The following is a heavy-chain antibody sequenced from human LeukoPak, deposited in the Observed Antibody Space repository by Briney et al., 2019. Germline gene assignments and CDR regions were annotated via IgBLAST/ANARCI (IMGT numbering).Heavy chain of an antibody. CDR2: INPNSGGT. V-gene: IGHV1-2*02. D-gene: IGHD3-22*01. CDR1: GYTFTGYY. CDR3: ARDPTEISRSYHYDSSSLGAFDI. J-gene: IGHJ3*02. Sequence: ASVKVSCKPSGYTFTGYYIHWVRQAPGQGLEWMGWINPNSGGTSCAQKFQGRVTMTRDTSISTAYMELSRLRSDDTAVYYCARDPTEISRSYHYDSSSLGAFDIWGQGTMVTVSS.